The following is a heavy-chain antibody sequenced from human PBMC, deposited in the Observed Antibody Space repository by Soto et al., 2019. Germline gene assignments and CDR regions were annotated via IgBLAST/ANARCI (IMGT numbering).Heavy chain of an antibody. Sequence: QVQLQESGPGLVKPSGTLSLTCAVSGGSFTSNNWWTWVRQPPGQVLEWIGEIYRTGSTNYNPSLKGRVTISLATSENQCSLKVTSLTAADTAVYYCASRDPGTSVDYWGQGTLVTVSS. CDR3: ASRDPGTSVDY. V-gene: IGHV4-4*02. D-gene: IGHD1-7*01. CDR1: GGSFTSNNW. CDR2: IYRTGST. J-gene: IGHJ4*02.